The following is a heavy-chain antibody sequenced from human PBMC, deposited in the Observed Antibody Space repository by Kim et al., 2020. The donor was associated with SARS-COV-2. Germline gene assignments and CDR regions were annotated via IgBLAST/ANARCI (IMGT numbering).Heavy chain of an antibody. J-gene: IGHJ4*02. Sequence: GESLKISCRGSGYSFTSYWIGWVRQMPGKGLEWMGIIFPGNSDTRYSPSFRGLVTISADKSITTAYLQWSSLKASDTAMYYCAMAMAGSGWGYWGQGTLVTVSS. CDR3: AMAMAGSGWGY. V-gene: IGHV5-51*01. CDR1: GYSFTSYW. CDR2: IFPGNSDT. D-gene: IGHD6-19*01.